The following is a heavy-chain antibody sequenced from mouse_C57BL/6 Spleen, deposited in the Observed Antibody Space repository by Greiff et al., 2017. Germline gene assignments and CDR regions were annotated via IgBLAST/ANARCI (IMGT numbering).Heavy chain of an antibody. CDR1: GYTFTSYW. Sequence: QFQLQQPGAELVRPGSSVTLSCKASGYTFTSYWLHWVKQRPIQGLEWIGNIDPSDSETHYNQKFKDKATLTVDKSSSTAYMQLSSLTSEDSAVYYCARLGLGRSYAMDYWGQGTSVTVSS. CDR2: IDPSDSET. J-gene: IGHJ4*01. V-gene: IGHV1-52*01. CDR3: ARLGLGRSYAMDY. D-gene: IGHD4-1*01.